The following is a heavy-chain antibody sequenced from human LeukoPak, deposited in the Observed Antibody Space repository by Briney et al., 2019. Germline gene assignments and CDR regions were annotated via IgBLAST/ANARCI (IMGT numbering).Heavy chain of an antibody. D-gene: IGHD6-19*01. Sequence: SETLSLTCTVSGGSISSYYWSWIRQPPGKGLEWIGYIYYSGSTNYNPSLKSRVTISIDTSTNQFSLRLTSVSPADAAVYYCARPNQWLVPYFFDSWGQGYMVTVSS. CDR1: GGSISSYY. CDR2: IYYSGST. J-gene: IGHJ4*02. CDR3: ARPNQWLVPYFFDS. V-gene: IGHV4-59*01.